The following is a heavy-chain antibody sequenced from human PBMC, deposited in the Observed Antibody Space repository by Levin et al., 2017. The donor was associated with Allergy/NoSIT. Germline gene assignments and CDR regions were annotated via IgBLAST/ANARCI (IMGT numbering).Heavy chain of an antibody. CDR3: ARDRTGAHDLPYYYGMDV. Sequence: TGESLKISCAASGFTFSTYNMNWVRQAPGKGLEWVSSISSSRSYIYYADSLKGRFTISRDNAKNSLYLQMNSLRAEDTAVYYCARDRTGAHDLPYYYGMDVWGQGTTVTVSS. J-gene: IGHJ6*02. V-gene: IGHV3-21*01. CDR2: ISSSRSYI. CDR1: GFTFSTYN. D-gene: IGHD2-21*02.